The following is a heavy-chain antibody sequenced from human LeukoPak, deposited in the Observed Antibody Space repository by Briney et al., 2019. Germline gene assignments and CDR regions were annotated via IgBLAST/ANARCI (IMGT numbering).Heavy chain of an antibody. CDR3: ARGGFGYSSGWPLDY. V-gene: IGHV4-34*01. Sequence: SETLSLTCAVYGGSFSGYYWSWIRRPPGKGLEWIGEINHSGSTNYNPSLKSRVTISVDTSKNQFSLKLSSVTAADTAVYYCARGGFGYSSGWPLDYWGQGTLVTVSS. CDR2: INHSGST. CDR1: GGSFSGYY. J-gene: IGHJ4*02. D-gene: IGHD6-19*01.